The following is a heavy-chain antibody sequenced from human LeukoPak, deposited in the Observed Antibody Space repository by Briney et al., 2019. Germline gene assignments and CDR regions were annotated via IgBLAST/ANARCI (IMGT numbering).Heavy chain of an antibody. CDR3: ARSAIAVAGRDYYGMDA. Sequence: SETLSLTCAVYGGSFSGYYWSWIRQPPGKGLEWIGEINHSGSTNYNPSLKSRVTISVDTSKNQFSLKLSSVTAADTAVYYCARSAIAVAGRDYYGMDAWGQGTTVTVSS. CDR1: GGSFSGYY. D-gene: IGHD6-19*01. V-gene: IGHV4-34*01. CDR2: INHSGST. J-gene: IGHJ6*02.